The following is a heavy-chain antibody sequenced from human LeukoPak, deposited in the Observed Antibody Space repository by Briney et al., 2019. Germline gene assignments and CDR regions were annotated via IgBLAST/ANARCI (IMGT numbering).Heavy chain of an antibody. CDR3: ARVPGSSSGWADY. CDR2: ISYDGSNK. D-gene: IGHD6-19*01. CDR1: GFTFSSYA. V-gene: IGHV3-30-3*01. Sequence: GRSLRLSCAASGFTFSSYAMHWVRQAPGKGLEWVAVISYDGSNKYYADSVKGRFTISRDNSKNTLYLQMNSLRAEDTAVYYCARVPGSSSGWADYWGQGTLVTVSS. J-gene: IGHJ4*02.